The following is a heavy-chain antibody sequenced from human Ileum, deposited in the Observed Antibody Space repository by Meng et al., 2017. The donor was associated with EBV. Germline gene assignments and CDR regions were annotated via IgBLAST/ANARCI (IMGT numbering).Heavy chain of an antibody. J-gene: IGHJ4*02. Sequence: QLTLKESGPTLXXXXXTXTLXXXFSGFSLSISGVGVGWIRQPPGKALEWLALIYWDDDKRYSPSLKSRLTITKDTSKNQVVLTMTNMDPVDTATYYCTHRPMTSAYYYFEYWGQGTLVTVS. CDR1: GFSLSISGVG. V-gene: IGHV2-5*02. CDR2: IYWDDDK. CDR3: THRPMTSAYYYFEY. D-gene: IGHD3-22*01.